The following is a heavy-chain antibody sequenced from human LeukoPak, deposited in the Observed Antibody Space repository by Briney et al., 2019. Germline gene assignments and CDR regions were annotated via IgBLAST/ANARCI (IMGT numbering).Heavy chain of an antibody. CDR3: ARDFHRRYYDSSGYNGFDI. CDR1: GFTFSSYS. J-gene: IGHJ3*02. Sequence: GGSLRLSCAASGFTFSSYSMNWVRRAPGKGLEWVSYISAISSSSTYYADSVKGRFTISRDNAKNSLYLQMNSLRAEDTAVYYCARDFHRRYYDSSGYNGFDIWGQGTMVTVSS. D-gene: IGHD3-22*01. V-gene: IGHV3-48*04. CDR2: ISAISSSST.